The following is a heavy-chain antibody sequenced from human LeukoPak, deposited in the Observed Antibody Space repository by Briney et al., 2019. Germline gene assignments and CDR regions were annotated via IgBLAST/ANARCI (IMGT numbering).Heavy chain of an antibody. CDR1: GFTFSSYW. V-gene: IGHV3-23*01. CDR3: AKEYSSSWYGGSDAFDI. J-gene: IGHJ3*02. Sequence: GGSLRLSCAASGFTFSSYWVSWVRQAPGKGLEWVSAISGSGGSTYYADSVKGRFTISRDNSKNTLYLQMNSLRAEDTAVYYCAKEYSSSWYGGSDAFDIWGQGTMVTVSS. CDR2: ISGSGGST. D-gene: IGHD6-13*01.